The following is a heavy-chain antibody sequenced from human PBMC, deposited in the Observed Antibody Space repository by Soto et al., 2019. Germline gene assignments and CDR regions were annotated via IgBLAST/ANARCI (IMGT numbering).Heavy chain of an antibody. V-gene: IGHV1-69*13. J-gene: IGHJ6*02. CDR1: GGTFSSYA. CDR3: ASNYYDILTGYYPAHYYYGMDV. Sequence: ASVKVSCKASGGTFSSYAISWVRQAPGQGLEWMGGIIPIFGTANYAQKFQGRVTITADESTSTAYMELSSLRTEDTAVYYCASNYYDILTGYYPAHYYYGMDVWGQGTTVTVSS. D-gene: IGHD3-9*01. CDR2: IIPIFGTA.